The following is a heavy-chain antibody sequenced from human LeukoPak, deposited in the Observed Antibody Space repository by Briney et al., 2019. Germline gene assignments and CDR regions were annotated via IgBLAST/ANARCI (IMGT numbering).Heavy chain of an antibody. D-gene: IGHD3-16*01. CDR3: ASLIWGGGFDI. J-gene: IGHJ3*02. Sequence: GGSLRLSCTASGFTFSTYWMSWVRQAQGKGLEWVANIKQDGSEIYYVDSVKGRSTISRDNAKNSLYLQMNNPRAEDTAVYYCASLIWGGGFDIWGQGTMVTVSS. CDR2: IKQDGSEI. CDR1: GFTFSTYW. V-gene: IGHV3-7*02.